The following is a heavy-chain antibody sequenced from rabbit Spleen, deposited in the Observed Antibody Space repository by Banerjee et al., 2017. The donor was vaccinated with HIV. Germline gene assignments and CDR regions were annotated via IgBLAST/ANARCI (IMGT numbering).Heavy chain of an antibody. V-gene: IGHV1S45*01. CDR1: GVSLNDKDV. J-gene: IGHJ4*01. D-gene: IGHD6-1*01. Sequence: EQLEESGGGLVKPEGSLTLTCKASGVSLNDKDVMCWVRQAPGKGLEWIACINIVTGKSVYASLAKGRFTMSRTSSTTVTLQMTSLTAADTATYFCARDLVAVIVWNFNLWGPGTLVTVS. CDR3: ARDLVAVIVWNFNL. CDR2: INIVTGKS.